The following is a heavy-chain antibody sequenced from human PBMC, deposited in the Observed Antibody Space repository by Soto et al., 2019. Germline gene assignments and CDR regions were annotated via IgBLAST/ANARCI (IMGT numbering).Heavy chain of an antibody. Sequence: ASVKVSCKASGYTFTSYYMHWVRQAPGQGLEWMGIINPSGGSTSYAQKFQGRVTMTRDTSTSTVYMELSSLRSEDTAVYYCARLTGDLHRYNWFDPWGQGTLVTVSS. V-gene: IGHV1-46*03. CDR1: GYTFTSYY. CDR2: INPSGGST. CDR3: ARLTGDLHRYNWFDP. J-gene: IGHJ5*02. D-gene: IGHD4-17*01.